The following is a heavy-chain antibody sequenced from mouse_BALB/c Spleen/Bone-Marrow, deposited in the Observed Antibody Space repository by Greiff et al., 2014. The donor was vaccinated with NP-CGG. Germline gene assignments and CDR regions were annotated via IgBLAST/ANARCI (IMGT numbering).Heavy chain of an antibody. V-gene: IGHV5-6-5*01. Sequence: VQLKESGGGLVKPGGSLKLSCAASGFTFSSYAMSWVRQTPEKRLEWVASISSGGSTYYPDSVKGRFTISRDNVRNILYLQMSSLRSEDTAMYYCARGGFRGLDYWGQGTTLTVSS. CDR2: ISSGGST. CDR1: GFTFSSYA. J-gene: IGHJ2*01. CDR3: ARGGFRGLDY.